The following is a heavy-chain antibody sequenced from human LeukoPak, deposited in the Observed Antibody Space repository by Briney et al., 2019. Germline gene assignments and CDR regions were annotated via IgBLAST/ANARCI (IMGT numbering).Heavy chain of an antibody. CDR2: ITPIFGTA. CDR1: GGAFSSYD. D-gene: IGHD4-23*01. Sequence: SVKVSRKTSGGAFSSYDVSWLRQAPGQGLEWMGGITPIFGTANYAQKFQGRVTITAVESMSTAYMELSSLRSEDTAVYYCARGWLAETTVVTPYNYWGQGTLVTVSS. CDR3: ARGWLAETTVVTPYNY. V-gene: IGHV1-69*13. J-gene: IGHJ4*02.